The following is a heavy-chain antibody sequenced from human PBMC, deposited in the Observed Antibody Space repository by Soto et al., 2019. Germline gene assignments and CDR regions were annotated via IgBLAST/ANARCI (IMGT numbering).Heavy chain of an antibody. D-gene: IGHD2-15*01. Sequence: QVQVVQSGAEVKKPGASVKVACKASGYSFDTFGMSWVRQAPGQGLEWMGWISIEKGDTNSAQKFQDRVTMTTDTSTSTAFMELRGLPTDDTAVYYCGRCYWSVGSCFTCWHFDLWGRGTLVTVSS. J-gene: IGHJ2*01. CDR2: ISIEKGDT. CDR1: GYSFDTFG. CDR3: GRCYWSVGSCFTCWHFDL. V-gene: IGHV1-18*01.